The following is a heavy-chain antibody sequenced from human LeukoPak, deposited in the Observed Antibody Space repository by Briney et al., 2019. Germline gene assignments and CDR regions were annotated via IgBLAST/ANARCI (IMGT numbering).Heavy chain of an antibody. V-gene: IGHV3-7*01. CDR2: IKQDGSEK. D-gene: IGHD4/OR15-4a*01. J-gene: IGHJ4*02. CDR3: ARRAGAYSHPYDY. Sequence: GGSLRLSCAASGFTFSSYWMSWVRQAPGKGLEWVASIKQDGSEKYYVDSVKGRFTISRDNAKNSLYLQMNSLRAEDTAVYYCARRAGAYSHPYDYWGQGTLVTVSS. CDR1: GFTFSSYW.